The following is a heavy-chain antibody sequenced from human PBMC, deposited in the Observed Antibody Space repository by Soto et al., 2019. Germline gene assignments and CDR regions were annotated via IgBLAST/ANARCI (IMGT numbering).Heavy chain of an antibody. CDR2: IYYSGST. J-gene: IGHJ6*02. V-gene: IGHV4-31*03. CDR1: GGSISSGGYY. Sequence: QVQLQESGPGLVKPSQTLSLTYTVSGGSISSGGYYWSWIRQHPGKGLEWIGYIYYSGSTYYNPSLKSRVTISVDTSKNQFSLKLSSVTAADTAVYYCARALVDKEAYYYGMDVWGQGTTVTVSS. CDR3: ARALVDKEAYYYGMDV. D-gene: IGHD5-12*01.